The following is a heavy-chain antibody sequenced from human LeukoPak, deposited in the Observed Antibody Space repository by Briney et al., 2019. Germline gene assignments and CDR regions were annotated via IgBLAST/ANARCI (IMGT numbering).Heavy chain of an antibody. V-gene: IGHV3-66*02. CDR3: ASALYSSRGDAFDI. Sequence: PGGSLRLSCAASGFTVSSNYMSWVRQAPGKGLEWVSVIYSGGSTYYADSVKGRFTISRDNSKNTLYLQMNSLRAEDTAVYYCASALYSSRGDAFDIWGQGTMVTVSP. CDR1: GFTVSSNY. J-gene: IGHJ3*02. CDR2: IYSGGST. D-gene: IGHD6-13*01.